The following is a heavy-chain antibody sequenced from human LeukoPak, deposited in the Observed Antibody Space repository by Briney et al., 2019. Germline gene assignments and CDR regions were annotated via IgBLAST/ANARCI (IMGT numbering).Heavy chain of an antibody. V-gene: IGHV3-21*01. J-gene: IGHJ5*02. CDR2: ISSRSSYR. CDR3: ARATQYCSGGSCYDTWFDP. Sequence: KTGGLRLSCAASGFTFSSYSMNWVRQAPGKGLEWVSSISSRSSYRYYADSMKGRFTISRDNAKNPLYLQMNSLRAEDTAVYYCARATQYCSGGSCYDTWFDPWGQGTLVTVSS. CDR1: GFTFSSYS. D-gene: IGHD2-15*01.